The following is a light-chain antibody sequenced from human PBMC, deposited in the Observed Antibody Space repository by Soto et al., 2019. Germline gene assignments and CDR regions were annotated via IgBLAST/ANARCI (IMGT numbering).Light chain of an antibody. V-gene: IGKV1-5*01. CDR3: QQYNSYWT. CDR2: DAS. J-gene: IGKJ1*01. Sequence: GDRVTITCRASQNINIWLAWYQQKPGKAPNLLIYDASTLQSGVPSRFSGSGSGTEFTLTISSLQPDDFATYYCQQYNSYWTFGQGTKVDIK. CDR1: QNINIW.